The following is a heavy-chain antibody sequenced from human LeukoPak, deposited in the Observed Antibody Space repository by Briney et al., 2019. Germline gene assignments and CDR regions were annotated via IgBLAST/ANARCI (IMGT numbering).Heavy chain of an antibody. CDR3: AKTPVRRFPLYFDY. V-gene: IGHV3-23*01. J-gene: IGHJ4*02. CDR1: GFTFSSYA. Sequence: GGSLRLSCAASGFTFSSYAMSWVRQAPGKGLEWVSGISGSGGSTDYADSLKGRFTISRDNSKNTLYLQMNSLRAEDTAVYYCAKTPVRRFPLYFDYWDQGTLVTVSS. D-gene: IGHD3-3*01. CDR2: ISGSGGST.